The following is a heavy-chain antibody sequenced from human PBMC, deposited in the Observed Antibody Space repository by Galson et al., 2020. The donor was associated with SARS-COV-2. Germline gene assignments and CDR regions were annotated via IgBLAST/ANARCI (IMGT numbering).Heavy chain of an antibody. D-gene: IGHD7-27*01. J-gene: IGHJ4*02. CDR3: ASVPPLGYYFDY. Sequence: SETLSLTCAVYGGSFSGYYWSWIRQPPGKGLEWIGEINHSGSTNYNPSLKSRVTISVDTSKNQFSLKLSSVTAADTAVYYCASVPPLGYYFDYWGQGTLVTVSS. CDR2: INHSGST. V-gene: IGHV4-34*01. CDR1: GGSFSGYY.